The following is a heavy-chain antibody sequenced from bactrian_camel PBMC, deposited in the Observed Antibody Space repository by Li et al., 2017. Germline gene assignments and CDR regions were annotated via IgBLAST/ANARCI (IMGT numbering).Heavy chain of an antibody. J-gene: IGHJ6*01. V-gene: IGHV3S53*01. CDR2: VDANGDT. Sequence: HVQLVESGGGSVRAGGSLTLSCGASGATAFPRCMGWFRQTPGNEREGVAIVDANGDTKYADSVKGRFTISRDDGEKTLYPHMNSLKPEDTAMYYCAAGWSDFGFWGQGTQVTVS. CDR1: GATAFPRC. D-gene: IGHD6*01. CDR3: AAGWSDFGF.